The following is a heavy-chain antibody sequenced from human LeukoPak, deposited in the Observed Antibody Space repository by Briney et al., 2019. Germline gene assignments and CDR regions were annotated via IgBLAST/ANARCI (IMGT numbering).Heavy chain of an antibody. Sequence: PGGSLRLSCAASGFIFSSHGMNWVRQAPGKGLEWVSGISPSGDIRYYAESVKGRFTISRDNSKNTVYLQMDSLRFEDAAVYYCAQDLEYIRFDNWGQGTLVTVSS. D-gene: IGHD1-1*01. J-gene: IGHJ4*02. CDR2: ISPSGDIR. V-gene: IGHV3-23*01. CDR1: GFIFSSHG. CDR3: AQDLEYIRFDN.